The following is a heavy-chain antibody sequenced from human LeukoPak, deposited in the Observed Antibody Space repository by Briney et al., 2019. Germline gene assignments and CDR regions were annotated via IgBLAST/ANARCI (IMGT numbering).Heavy chain of an antibody. CDR2: IRYDRSNK. CDR3: AKDRPSYSSSGRLFDY. CDR1: GFTFRSYG. V-gene: IGHV3-30*02. J-gene: IGHJ4*02. Sequence: GGSLRLSCAASGFTFRSYGMHWLRQAPGKGLEWVAFIRYDRSNKYYADSVKGRLTISRDKSKNPVYLQMNSLRAEDTAVYYCAKDRPSYSSSGRLFDYWGQGTLVTVSS. D-gene: IGHD6-13*01.